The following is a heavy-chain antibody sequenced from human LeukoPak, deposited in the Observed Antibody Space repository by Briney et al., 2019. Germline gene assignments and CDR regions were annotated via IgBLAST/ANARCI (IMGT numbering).Heavy chain of an antibody. Sequence: GASVKVSCKASGYTFTSYGISWVRQAPGQGLEWVGWISAYNGNTNYAQKLQGRVTMTTDTSTSTAYMDLRSLRSDDTAVYYCARDLRGLIAAAGPFDYWGQGTLVTVSS. V-gene: IGHV1-18*01. CDR3: ARDLRGLIAAAGPFDY. J-gene: IGHJ4*02. CDR1: GYTFTSYG. CDR2: ISAYNGNT. D-gene: IGHD6-13*01.